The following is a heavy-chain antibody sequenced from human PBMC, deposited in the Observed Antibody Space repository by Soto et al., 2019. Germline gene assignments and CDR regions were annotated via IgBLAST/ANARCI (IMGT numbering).Heavy chain of an antibody. Sequence: PSETLSLTCTVSGGSISSSSYYWGWIRQPPGKGLEWIGSIYYSGSTYYNPSLKSRVTISVDTSKNQFSLKLSSVTAADTAVYYCARHPMVRGVIEGATYYYYYGMDVWGQGTTVTVSS. CDR3: ARHPMVRGVIEGATYYYYYGMDV. V-gene: IGHV4-39*01. D-gene: IGHD3-10*01. CDR1: GGSISSSSYY. J-gene: IGHJ6*02. CDR2: IYYSGST.